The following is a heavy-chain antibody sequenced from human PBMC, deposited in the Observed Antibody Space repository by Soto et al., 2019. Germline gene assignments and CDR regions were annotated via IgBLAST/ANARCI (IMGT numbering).Heavy chain of an antibody. V-gene: IGHV1-8*01. D-gene: IGHD3-9*01. CDR2: MSPNSGNT. Sequence: ASVKVSCKASGYTFTSYDINWVRQATGQGLEWMGWMSPNSGNTGYAQKFQGRVTMTRNTSISTAYMGLSSLRSEDTAVYYCARGPYYDILTGYYQGFWFDPWGQGTLVTVSS. J-gene: IGHJ5*02. CDR3: ARGPYYDILTGYYQGFWFDP. CDR1: GYTFTSYD.